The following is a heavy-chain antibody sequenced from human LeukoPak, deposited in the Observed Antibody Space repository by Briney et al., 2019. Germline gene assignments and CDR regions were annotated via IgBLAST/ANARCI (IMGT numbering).Heavy chain of an antibody. CDR3: AGDGAYSSSWGVFDY. D-gene: IGHD6-13*01. CDR1: GFTFSDYY. Sequence: GGSLRLSCAASGFTFSDYYMSWIRQAPGKGLEWVPYISSSGSTIYYADSVGGRFTISRDNAKNSLYLQMNSLRAEDTAVYYCAGDGAYSSSWGVFDYWGQGTLVTVSS. V-gene: IGHV3-11*04. J-gene: IGHJ4*02. CDR2: ISSSGSTI.